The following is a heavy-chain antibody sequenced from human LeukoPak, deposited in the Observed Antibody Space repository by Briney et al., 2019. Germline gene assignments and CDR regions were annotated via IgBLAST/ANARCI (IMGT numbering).Heavy chain of an antibody. J-gene: IGHJ6*02. D-gene: IGHD5-18*01. CDR1: GYTFTSYD. Sequence: ASVKVSCKASGYTFTSYDINWVRQATGQGLEWMGWMNPNSGNTGYAQKFQGRVTMTRNTSISTAYMELSSLRSEDTAVYYCARGSSYGSNYYYGMDVWGQGTTVTVSS. CDR2: MNPNSGNT. V-gene: IGHV1-8*01. CDR3: ARGSSYGSNYYYGMDV.